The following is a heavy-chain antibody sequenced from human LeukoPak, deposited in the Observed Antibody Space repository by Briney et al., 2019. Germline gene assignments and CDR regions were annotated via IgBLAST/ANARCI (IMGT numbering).Heavy chain of an antibody. V-gene: IGHV3-20*04. D-gene: IGHD1-26*01. J-gene: IGHJ4*02. Sequence: GGSLRLSCAASGFTFDDYSMSWVRQAPGKGLDLVSVINWNGGSTGYADSVKGRFTISRDNAKNSLYLQVNSLRAEDTALYYCASDIRLSGSYLVDYWGQGTLVTVSS. CDR1: GFTFDDYS. CDR3: ASDIRLSGSYLVDY. CDR2: INWNGGST.